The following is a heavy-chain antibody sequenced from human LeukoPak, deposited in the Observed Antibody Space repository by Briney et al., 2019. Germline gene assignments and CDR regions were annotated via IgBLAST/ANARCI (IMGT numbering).Heavy chain of an antibody. CDR3: ARGHYDIVAGYYKVWYFDY. CDR1: GFTFSTYS. D-gene: IGHD3-9*01. J-gene: IGHJ4*02. V-gene: IGHV3-48*02. Sequence: PGGSLRLSCAASGFTFSTYSMKWVRQAPGKGLEWVSYISSSSGTIYYADSVKGRFTISRDNAKNSLYLQMNGLRDEDTAVYFCARGHYDIVAGYYKVWYFDYWGQGTLVTVSS. CDR2: ISSSSGTI.